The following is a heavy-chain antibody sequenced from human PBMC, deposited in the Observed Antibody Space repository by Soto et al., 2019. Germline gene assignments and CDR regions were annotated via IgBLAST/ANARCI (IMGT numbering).Heavy chain of an antibody. CDR2: ISTTDAT. J-gene: IGHJ4*02. CDR3: AKNYYFDS. CDR1: GFTFNTYA. Sequence: GGSLRLSCAASGFTFNTYAMSWVRQAPGKGLEWVSSISTTDATYYADSVKGHFTISRDNFKNTLYLQMNSLRVENTAIYYCAKNYYFDSWGPGTLVTVSS. V-gene: IGHV3-23*01.